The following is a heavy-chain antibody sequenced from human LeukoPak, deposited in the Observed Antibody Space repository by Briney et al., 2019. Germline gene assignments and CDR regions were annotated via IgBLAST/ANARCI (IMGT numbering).Heavy chain of an antibody. CDR1: GFNFKFYW. CDR3: ARVPGLSTAVTTRGVFDP. D-gene: IGHD4-11*01. J-gene: IGHJ5*02. Sequence: GGSLRLSCAASGFNFKFYWMHWVRQAPGKGLVWVSRISSDGSTTYYADSVEGRFTVSRDNAKDTLYLQMSSLRAEDTAVYYCARVPGLSTAVTTRGVFDPWGQGTLVTVSS. V-gene: IGHV3-74*01. CDR2: ISSDGSTT.